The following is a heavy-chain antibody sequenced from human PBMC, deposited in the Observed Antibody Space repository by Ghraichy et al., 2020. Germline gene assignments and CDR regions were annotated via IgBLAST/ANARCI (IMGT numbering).Heavy chain of an antibody. J-gene: IGHJ4*02. CDR3: AKDWGLATVTNSFDY. CDR2: ISYDGSNK. V-gene: IGHV3-30*18. CDR1: GFTFSSYG. Sequence: GGSLRLSCAASGFTFSSYGMHWVRQAPGKGLEWVTVISYDGSNKYYADTVKGRFTISRDNSRNTLYLQMNSLRAEDTAVYYCAKDWGLATVTNSFDYWGQGTLVTVSS. D-gene: IGHD4-11*01.